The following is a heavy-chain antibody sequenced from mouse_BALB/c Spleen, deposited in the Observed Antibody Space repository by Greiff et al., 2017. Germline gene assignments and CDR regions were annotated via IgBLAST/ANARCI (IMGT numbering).Heavy chain of an antibody. V-gene: IGHV5-17*02. CDR1: GFTFSSFG. J-gene: IGHJ2*01. CDR3: ARSANWDVFDY. Sequence: DVKLVESGGGLVQPGGSRKLSCAASGFTFSSFGMHWVRQAPEKGLEWVAYISSGSSTIYYADTVKGRFTISRDNPKNTLFRQMTSLRSEDTAMYYCARSANWDVFDYWGQGTTLTVSS. CDR2: ISSGSSTI. D-gene: IGHD4-1*01.